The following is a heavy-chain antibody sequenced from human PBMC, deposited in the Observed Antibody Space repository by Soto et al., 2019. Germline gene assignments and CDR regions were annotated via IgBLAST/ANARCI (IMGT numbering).Heavy chain of an antibody. CDR3: ARSITMVRGPYFDY. Sequence: SETLSLTCTVSGGSISSYYWSWIRQPPGKGLEWIGYIYYSGSTNYNPSLKSRVTISVDTSKNQFSLKLSSVAAADTAVYYCARSITMVRGPYFDYWGQGTLVTVSS. V-gene: IGHV4-59*01. CDR1: GGSISSYY. J-gene: IGHJ4*02. D-gene: IGHD3-10*01. CDR2: IYYSGST.